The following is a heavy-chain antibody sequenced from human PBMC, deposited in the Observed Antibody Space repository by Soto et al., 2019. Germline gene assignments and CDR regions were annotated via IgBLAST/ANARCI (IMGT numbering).Heavy chain of an antibody. J-gene: IGHJ6*02. CDR1: GGTFSSYA. V-gene: IGHV1-69*13. Sequence: SVKVSCKASGGTFSSYAISWLRQAPGQGLEWMGGIIPIFGTANYAQKFQGRVTITADESTSTAYMELSSLRSEDTAVYYCGYSYGLGYGMDVWGQGTTVTVSS. CDR2: IIPIFGTA. D-gene: IGHD5-18*01. CDR3: GYSYGLGYGMDV.